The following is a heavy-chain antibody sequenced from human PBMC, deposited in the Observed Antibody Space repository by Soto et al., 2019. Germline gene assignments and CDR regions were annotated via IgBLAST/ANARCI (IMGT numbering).Heavy chain of an antibody. CDR2: ISSSSSTI. J-gene: IGHJ4*02. V-gene: IGHV3-48*01. Sequence: GGSLRLSCAASGFTFSSYSMNWVRQAPGKGLEWVSYISSSSSTIYYADSVKGRFTISRDNAKNSLYLQMNSLRAEDTAVYYCARAGYSSGGAKDYWGQGTLVTVSS. CDR3: ARAGYSSGGAKDY. D-gene: IGHD6-19*01. CDR1: GFTFSSYS.